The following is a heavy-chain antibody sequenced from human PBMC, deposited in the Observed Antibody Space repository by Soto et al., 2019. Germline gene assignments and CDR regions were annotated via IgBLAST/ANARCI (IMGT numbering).Heavy chain of an antibody. CDR2: IYYSGST. CDR3: ARDRYEAVRGVIDYYYGMDV. Sequence: PSETLSLTCTVSGGSISSYYWSWIRQPPGKGLEWIGYIYYSGSTNYNPSLKSRVTISVDTSKNRFSLKLSPVTAADTAVYYCARDRYEAVRGVIDYYYGMDVWGQGTTVTVSS. V-gene: IGHV4-59*01. CDR1: GGSISSYY. D-gene: IGHD3-10*01. J-gene: IGHJ6*02.